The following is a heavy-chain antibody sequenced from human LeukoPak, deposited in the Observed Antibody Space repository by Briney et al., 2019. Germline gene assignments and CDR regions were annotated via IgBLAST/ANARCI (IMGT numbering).Heavy chain of an antibody. CDR2: ISGSGGST. V-gene: IGHV3-23*01. Sequence: QSGGSLRLSCAASGFTFSSYAMSWVRQAPGKGLEWVSAISGSGGSTYYADSVKGRFTISRDNSKNTLYLQMNSLRAEDTALYYCAKDNLAAGTWGWFDYWGQGTLVTVSS. CDR3: AKDNLAAGTWGWFDY. CDR1: GFTFSSYA. J-gene: IGHJ4*02. D-gene: IGHD6-13*01.